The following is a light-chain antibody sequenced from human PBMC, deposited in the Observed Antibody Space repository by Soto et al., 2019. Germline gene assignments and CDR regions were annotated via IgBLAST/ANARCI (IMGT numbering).Light chain of an antibody. CDR3: QHYNDWPRT. CDR1: QSVSSN. CDR2: GES. Sequence: EIVMTQSXATLPVSPREXXXXXXXASQSVSSNVAWSTKKXGEAHKLLIYGESXRAPGITARLRGRESGTGFTLAISRMQSEEGAVYYCQHYNDWPRTFGQGTKVDIK. J-gene: IGKJ1*01. V-gene: IGKV3-15*01.